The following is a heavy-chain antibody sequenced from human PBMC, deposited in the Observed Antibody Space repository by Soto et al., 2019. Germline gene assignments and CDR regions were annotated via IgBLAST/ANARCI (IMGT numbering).Heavy chain of an antibody. D-gene: IGHD2-2*01. J-gene: IGHJ4*02. CDR1: AFSFTSHG. CDR2: ISLYNGNT. CDR3: AIYHLELFRFDY. V-gene: IGHV1-18*04. Sequence: ASVKVSCKAYAFSFTSHGISWVRQAPGQGLEWMGWISLYNGNTNYAQQFQGRVTMTTDTSTSTAYMELRSLRSDDTAMYFCAIYHLELFRFDYWGQGTLVTVSS.